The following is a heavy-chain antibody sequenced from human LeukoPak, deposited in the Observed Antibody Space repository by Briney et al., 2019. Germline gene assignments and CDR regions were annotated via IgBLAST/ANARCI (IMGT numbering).Heavy chain of an antibody. CDR3: AKEPRGGPLTTKYGV. J-gene: IGHJ4*02. Sequence: GGSLRLSCAASGFTFSSYAMSWVRQAPGKGREWVSAISGSGGSTYYADSVKGRFTISRDNSKNTLYLQMNSLRAEDTAVYYCAKEPRGGPLTTKYGVWGQGTLVTVSS. V-gene: IGHV3-23*01. CDR2: ISGSGGST. D-gene: IGHD1/OR15-1a*01. CDR1: GFTFSSYA.